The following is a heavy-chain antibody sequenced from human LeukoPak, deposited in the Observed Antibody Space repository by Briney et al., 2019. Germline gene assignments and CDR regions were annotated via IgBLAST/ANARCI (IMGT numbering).Heavy chain of an antibody. CDR1: GFTFTIFG. D-gene: IGHD3-3*01. CDR3: ARTYDFGRGPPGDAFDN. J-gene: IGHJ3*02. CDR2: IDARSGIT. Sequence: GGSLRLSCAASGFTFTIFGLNWVRQAPGKGPEWVSYIDARSGITYYADSVQGRFTLSRDNARESVFLQMDCLRVDDTAVYYCARTYDFGRGPPGDAFDNWGPGTWVIVSS. V-gene: IGHV3-48*01.